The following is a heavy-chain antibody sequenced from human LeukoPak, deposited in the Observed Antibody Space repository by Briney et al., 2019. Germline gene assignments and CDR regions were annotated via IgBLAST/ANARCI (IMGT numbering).Heavy chain of an antibody. J-gene: IGHJ3*02. CDR3: ASTSFYYDSSGYYAPGAFDI. Sequence: SETLSLTCTVSGGSISSYYWSWIRQPPGKGLEWIGYIYYSGSTNYNPSLKSRVTISVDTSKNQFSLKLSSVTAADTAVYYCASTSFYYDSSGYYAPGAFDIWGQGTMVTVSS. CDR1: GGSISSYY. D-gene: IGHD3-22*01. V-gene: IGHV4-59*08. CDR2: IYYSGST.